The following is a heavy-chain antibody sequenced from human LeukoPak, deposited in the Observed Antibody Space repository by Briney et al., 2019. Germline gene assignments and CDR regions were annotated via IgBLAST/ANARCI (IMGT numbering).Heavy chain of an antibody. CDR2: IYYSGST. J-gene: IGHJ5*02. CDR3: ARRIVVVAADT. V-gene: IGHV4-39*01. CDR1: GGSISSSSYY. D-gene: IGHD2-15*01. Sequence: SETLSLTCTVSGGSISSSSYYWGWIRQPPGKGLEWIGSIYYSGSTYYNPSLKSRVTISVDTSKNRFSLKLSSVTAADTAVYYCARRIVVVAADTWGQGTLVTVSS.